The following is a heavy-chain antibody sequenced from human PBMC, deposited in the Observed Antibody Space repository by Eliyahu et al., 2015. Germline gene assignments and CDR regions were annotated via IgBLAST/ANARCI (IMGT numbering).Heavy chain of an antibody. V-gene: IGHV1-46*01. CDR1: GYTFXSYY. CDR3: ARAPMVRGVPQWSQFDY. J-gene: IGHJ4*02. Sequence: QVQLVQSGAEVKKPGASVKVSCKASGYTFXSYYMHWVRQAPGQGLEWMGIINPSGGSTSYAQKFQGRVTMTRDTSTSTVYMELSSLRSEDTAVYYCARAPMVRGVPQWSQFDYWGQGTLVTVSS. D-gene: IGHD3-10*01. CDR2: INPSGGST.